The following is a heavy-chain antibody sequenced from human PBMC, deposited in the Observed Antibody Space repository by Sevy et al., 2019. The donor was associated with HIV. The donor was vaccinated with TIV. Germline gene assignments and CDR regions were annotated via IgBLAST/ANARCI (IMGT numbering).Heavy chain of an antibody. CDR2: ISSSRSSI. D-gene: IGHD1-26*01. J-gene: IGHJ4*02. CDR3: ARAENYYGGSNFDS. V-gene: IGHV3-48*02. Sequence: GGSRRLSCAVSGFTLSSYSMNWVRQAPGKGLEWVSYISSSRSSIYYADSVKGRFTISRDNAKNSLYLQMNSLRDEDTAVYYCARAENYYGGSNFDSWGQGTLVTVSS. CDR1: GFTLSSYS.